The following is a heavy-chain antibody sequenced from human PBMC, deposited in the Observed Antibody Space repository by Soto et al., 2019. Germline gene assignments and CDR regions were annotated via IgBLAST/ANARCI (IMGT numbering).Heavy chain of an antibody. V-gene: IGHV3-30*18. Sequence: PGGSLRLSCAASGFTFSSYGMHWVRQAPGKGLEWVAIISYDGINKYYANSVKGRFTISRDNSKNTLYLQMNSLRAEDTAVYYCAKSMYNWNDGCFDYRGQGTLVTVSS. CDR2: ISYDGINK. D-gene: IGHD1-1*01. CDR3: AKSMYNWNDGCFDY. CDR1: GFTFSSYG. J-gene: IGHJ4*02.